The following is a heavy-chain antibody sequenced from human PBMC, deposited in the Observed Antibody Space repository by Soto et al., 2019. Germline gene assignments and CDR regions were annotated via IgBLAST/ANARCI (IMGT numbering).Heavy chain of an antibody. CDR1: VYSFTSYW. V-gene: IGHV5-51*01. Sequence: RGESLKISCNGSVYSFTSYWIGWLRQIPGKGLEWMGIIYPGDSDTRYSPSFQGQVTISADKSISTAYLQWSSLKASDTAMYSCARHVAAAGKRYYGMDVWGQGTTVTVSS. CDR3: ARHVAAAGKRYYGMDV. D-gene: IGHD6-13*01. J-gene: IGHJ6*02. CDR2: IYPGDSDT.